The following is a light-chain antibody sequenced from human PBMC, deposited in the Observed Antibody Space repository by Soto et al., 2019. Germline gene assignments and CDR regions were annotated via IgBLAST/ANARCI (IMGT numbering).Light chain of an antibody. J-gene: IGKJ5*01. Sequence: ESVVTRSPGTLSLSPGERATLSCRASQSVSYYLAWYQQKPGQAPRLLIYDASSRATGVPDRFSGSGSGTDFTLTISSLQAEDVAVYYCQQYYSTPITFGQGTRLEI. CDR3: QQYYSTPIT. CDR1: QSVSYY. CDR2: DAS. V-gene: IGKV3D-15*01.